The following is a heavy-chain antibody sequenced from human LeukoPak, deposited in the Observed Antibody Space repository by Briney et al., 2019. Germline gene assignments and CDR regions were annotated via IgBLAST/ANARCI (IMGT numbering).Heavy chain of an antibody. V-gene: IGHV3-33*01. J-gene: IGHJ5*02. CDR3: ARDGGPERHNTNWFDP. D-gene: IGHD1-14*01. CDR2: IWFDGSTA. CDR1: GFTFSNFG. Sequence: QPGRSLRLSCAASGFTFSNFGMNWVRQAPGKGLEWVALIWFDGSTAYYADSVKGRFSISRDNSKNTLYLQMSSLRVEDTAVYYCARDGGPERHNTNWFDPWGQGTLVTVSS.